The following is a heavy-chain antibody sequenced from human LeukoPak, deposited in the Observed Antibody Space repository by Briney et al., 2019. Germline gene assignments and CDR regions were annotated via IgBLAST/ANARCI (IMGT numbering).Heavy chain of an antibody. J-gene: IGHJ4*02. CDR1: GFTVSSNY. Sequence: PGGSLRLSCAASGFTVSSNYISWVRQAPGKGLEWVSIIYSGGSTYYADSVKGRFTVSRDNSKNTLSLQMNSLRAEDTAVYYCAKDPGVVPAHYFDYWGQGTLVTVSS. CDR3: AKDPGVVPAHYFDY. CDR2: IYSGGST. D-gene: IGHD2-2*01. V-gene: IGHV3-53*01.